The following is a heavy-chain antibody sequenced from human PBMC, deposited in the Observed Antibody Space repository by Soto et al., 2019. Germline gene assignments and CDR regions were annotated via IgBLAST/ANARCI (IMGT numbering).Heavy chain of an antibody. V-gene: IGHV1-2*02. CDR1: GYIYSANY. CDR3: VRAHALGFSNWFDP. D-gene: IGHD3-10*01. CDR2: INPHSGAT. Sequence: APVKATCKAPGYIYSANYIHWPRQAPRQGLEWLGWINPHSGATNYAQKFLGRVTMSADTSASTAYMDLARLTSEDPALYYCVRAHALGFSNWFDPWGRGTLVTVSS. J-gene: IGHJ5*02.